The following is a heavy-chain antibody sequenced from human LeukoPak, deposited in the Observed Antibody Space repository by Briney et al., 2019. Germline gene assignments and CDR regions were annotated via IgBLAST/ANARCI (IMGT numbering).Heavy chain of an antibody. V-gene: IGHV1-2*02. CDR3: ARESLPPGGTYGYTAAFDI. CDR1: GYTFTGYY. J-gene: IGHJ3*02. Sequence: ASVKVSCKASGYTFTGYYIHWVRQAPGQGLEWMGWINPNSGVTNYAQKFQGRVTMTRDTSITTAYMDLSRLTSDDTAVFYCARESLPPGGTYGYTAAFDIWGQGTMVTVSS. D-gene: IGHD2-2*02. CDR2: INPNSGVT.